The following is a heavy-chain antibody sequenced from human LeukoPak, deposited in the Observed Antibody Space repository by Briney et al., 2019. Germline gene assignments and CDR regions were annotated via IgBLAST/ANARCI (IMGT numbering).Heavy chain of an antibody. CDR1: GGSINTYY. V-gene: IGHV4-59*12. CDR2: VYYSGTT. J-gene: IGHJ4*02. CDR3: ARGSVLLWFGALDY. D-gene: IGHD3-10*01. Sequence: SETLSLTCTVSGGSINTYYWSWSRQPPGKGGEWRGYVYYSGTTKYTPSLQSRVTISVDRSKIQFSLKLSSVTAADTAVYYCARGSVLLWFGALDYWGQGTLVTVSS.